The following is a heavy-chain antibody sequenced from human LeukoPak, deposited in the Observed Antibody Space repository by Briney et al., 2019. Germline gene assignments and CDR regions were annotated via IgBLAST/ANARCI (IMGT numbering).Heavy chain of an antibody. CDR2: IIPIFGTA. CDR3: ARALSLYSADY. D-gene: IGHD1-26*01. V-gene: IGHV1-69*13. Sequence: GASVKVSCKASGGTFSSYAISWVRQAPGQGLEWMGGIIPIFGTANYAQKFQGRVTITADESTSTAYMELNSLRSEDTAVYYCARALSLYSADYWGQGTLVTVSS. CDR1: GGTFSSYA. J-gene: IGHJ4*02.